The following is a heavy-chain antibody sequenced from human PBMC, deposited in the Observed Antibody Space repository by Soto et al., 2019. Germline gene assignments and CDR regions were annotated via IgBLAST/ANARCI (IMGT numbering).Heavy chain of an antibody. J-gene: IGHJ3*02. CDR3: ARDEWFGAPRASDI. CDR2: ISSSSSYI. CDR1: GFTFSSYS. Sequence: GGSLRLSCAASGFTFSSYSMNWVRQAPGKGLEWVSSISSSSSYIYYADSVKGRFTISRDNAKNSLYLQMNSLRAEDTAVYYCARDEWFGAPRASDIWGQGPMVTVSS. D-gene: IGHD3-10*01. V-gene: IGHV3-21*01.